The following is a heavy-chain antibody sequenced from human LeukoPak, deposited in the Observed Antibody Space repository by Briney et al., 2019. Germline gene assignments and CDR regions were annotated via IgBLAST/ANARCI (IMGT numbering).Heavy chain of an antibody. CDR2: IYYSGST. CDR1: GGSISSSSYY. D-gene: IGHD5-12*01. Sequence: SETLSLTCTVSGGSISSSSYYWGWIRQPPGKGLEWLGSIYYSGSTYYNPSLKSRVTISVDTSKNQFSLKLSSVTAADTAVYYCASDSGYDYYFDYWGQGTLVTVSS. J-gene: IGHJ4*02. V-gene: IGHV4-39*01. CDR3: ASDSGYDYYFDY.